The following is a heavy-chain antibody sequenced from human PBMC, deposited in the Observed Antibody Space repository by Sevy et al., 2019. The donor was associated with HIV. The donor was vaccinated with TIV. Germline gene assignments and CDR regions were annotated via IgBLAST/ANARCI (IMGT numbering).Heavy chain of an antibody. Sequence: GGSLRLSCAASGFTFSNYWMSWVRQAPGKGLEWVANIKQDGGEKFYVDSVKGRFTISRDNAKNSLSLQMNSLRAEDTAMYYCATWNGRDYWGQGTLVTVSS. CDR1: GFTFSNYW. V-gene: IGHV3-7*01. CDR2: IKQDGGEK. CDR3: ATWNGRDY. D-gene: IGHD3-3*01. J-gene: IGHJ4*02.